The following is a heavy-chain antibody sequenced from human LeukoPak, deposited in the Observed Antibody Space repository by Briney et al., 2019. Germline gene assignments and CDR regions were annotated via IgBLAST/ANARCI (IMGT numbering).Heavy chain of an antibody. CDR2: IYYSGST. D-gene: IGHD2-15*01. J-gene: IGHJ5*02. CDR1: GGSISSYY. CDR3: ARWYCSGGSCYRRLRFDP. Sequence: SETLSLTCTVSGGSISSYYWSWIRQPPGKGLEWIGYIYYSGSTNYNPSLKSRVTISVDTSRNQFSLKLSSVTAADTAVYYCARWYCSGGSCYRRLRFDPWGQGTLVTVSS. V-gene: IGHV4-59*08.